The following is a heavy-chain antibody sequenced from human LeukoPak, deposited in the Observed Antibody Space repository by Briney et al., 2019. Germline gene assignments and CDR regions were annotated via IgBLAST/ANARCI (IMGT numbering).Heavy chain of an antibody. J-gene: IGHJ4*02. D-gene: IGHD4-23*01. Sequence: SETLSLTCTVSGGSISSSSYYWGWIRQPPGKGLEWIGSIYYSGSTYYNPSLKSRVTISVDTSKNQFSLKLSSVTAADTAVYYCARRVYGGKGFDYWGQGTLVTVSS. CDR3: ARRVYGGKGFDY. CDR2: IYYSGST. V-gene: IGHV4-39*01. CDR1: GGSISSSSYY.